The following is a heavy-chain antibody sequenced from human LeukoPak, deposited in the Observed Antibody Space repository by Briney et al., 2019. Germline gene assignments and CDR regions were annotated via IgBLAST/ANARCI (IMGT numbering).Heavy chain of an antibody. V-gene: IGHV1-8*03. CDR1: GYTFTSYD. CDR3: ARGDQYYDFWSGYSPNYYYYMDV. Sequence: GASVKVSCKASGYTFTSYDINWVRQATGQGLEWMGWVNPNSGNTGYAQKFQGRVTITRNTSISTAYMELSSLRSEDTAVYYCARGDQYYDFWSGYSPNYYYYMDVWGKGTTVTVSS. CDR2: VNPNSGNT. J-gene: IGHJ6*03. D-gene: IGHD3-3*01.